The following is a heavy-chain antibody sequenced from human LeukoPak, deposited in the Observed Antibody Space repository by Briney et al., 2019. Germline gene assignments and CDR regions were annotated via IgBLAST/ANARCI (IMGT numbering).Heavy chain of an antibody. CDR3: TTTLGRFLEWLFRKTDY. J-gene: IGHJ4*02. CDR2: ISGSGGST. D-gene: IGHD3-3*01. Sequence: PGGSLRLSCAASGFTFSSYAMSWVRQAPGKGLEWVSAISGSGGSTYYADSVKGRFTISRDNSKNTLYLQMNSLRAEDTAVYYCTTTLGRFLEWLFRKTDYWGQGTLVTVSS. V-gene: IGHV3-23*01. CDR1: GFTFSSYA.